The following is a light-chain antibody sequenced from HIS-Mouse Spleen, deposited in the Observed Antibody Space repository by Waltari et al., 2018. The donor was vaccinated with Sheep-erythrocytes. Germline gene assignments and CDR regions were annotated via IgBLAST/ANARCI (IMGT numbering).Light chain of an antibody. J-gene: IGLJ2*01. CDR3: QAWDSSTVV. V-gene: IGLV3-1*01. CDR1: KLGDKY. CDR2: QES. Sequence: SYELTQPPSVSVSPGQTASITCSGDKLGDKYACWYQQKPGQSPVLVIYQESKRPSGIPGRFSGSNSVNTATLTISGTQAMDEADYYCQAWDSSTVVFGGGTKLIVL.